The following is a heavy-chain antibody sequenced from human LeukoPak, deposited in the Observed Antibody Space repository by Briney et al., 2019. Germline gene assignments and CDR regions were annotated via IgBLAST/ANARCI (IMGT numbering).Heavy chain of an antibody. CDR1: GFAFSNYA. V-gene: IGHV3-64D*09. CDR2: ISTNGGGT. Sequence: PGGSLRLSCSASGFAFSNYAMHWVRQAPGKGLEYVSAISTNGGGTYYADSVKGRLTISRDNSKNTLYLQMSSLRAEDTALYYCVKLDWGYYYDTWGQGTLVTVSS. D-gene: IGHD3-22*01. J-gene: IGHJ5*02. CDR3: VKLDWGYYYDT.